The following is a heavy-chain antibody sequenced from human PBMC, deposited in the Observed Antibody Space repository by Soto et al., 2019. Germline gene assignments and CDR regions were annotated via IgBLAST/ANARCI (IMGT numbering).Heavy chain of an antibody. D-gene: IGHD2-21*02. Sequence: QVQLVQSGAEVKKPGASVKVSCKASGYTFTSYYMHWVRQAPGQGLERMGIINPSGGSTYYVQKFQGRGTLTRDTSTTTVYMELSSLTSEDTAVYYCARGSGVTGPDSWGQGTQVIVSS. CDR2: INPSGGST. V-gene: IGHV1-46*03. J-gene: IGHJ4*02. CDR1: GYTFTSYY. CDR3: ARGSGVTGPDS.